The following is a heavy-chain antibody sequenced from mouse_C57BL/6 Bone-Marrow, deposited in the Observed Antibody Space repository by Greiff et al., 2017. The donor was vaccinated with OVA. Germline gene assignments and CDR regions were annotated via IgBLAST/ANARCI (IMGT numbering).Heavy chain of an antibody. D-gene: IGHD2-1*01. CDR1: GFTFSDYY. J-gene: IGHJ2*01. Sequence: EVQGVESGGGLVQPGGSLKLSCAASGFTFSDYYMYWVRQTPEKRLEWVAYISNGGGSTYYPDTVKGRFTISRDNAKNTLYLQMSRLKSEDTAMYYCANLYYGDYWGQGTTLTVSS. V-gene: IGHV5-12*01. CDR3: ANLYYGDY. CDR2: ISNGGGST.